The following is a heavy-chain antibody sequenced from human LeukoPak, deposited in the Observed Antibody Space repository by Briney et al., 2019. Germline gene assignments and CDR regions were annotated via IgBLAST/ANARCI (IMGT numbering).Heavy chain of an antibody. J-gene: IGHJ4*02. D-gene: IGHD1-7*01. CDR3: ARASPTNWNYVNY. V-gene: IGHV3-11*01. CDR2: ISSSGSTI. CDR1: GFTFSDYY. Sequence: TEGSLRLSCAASGFTFSDYYITWIRQAPGKGLECLSYISSSGSTIYYADSLKGRFTISRDNAKNSLYLQMNSLRADDTAVYYCARASPTNWNYVNYWGQGTLVTVSS.